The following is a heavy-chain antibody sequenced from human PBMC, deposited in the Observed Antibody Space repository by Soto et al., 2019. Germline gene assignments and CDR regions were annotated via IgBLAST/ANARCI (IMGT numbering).Heavy chain of an antibody. CDR3: SFQESTTVTMFEY. CDR1: GFSFSNVW. CDR2: IKSKTDGGTT. Sequence: VQLVESGGGLVQPGGSLRLSCAASGFSFSNVWMSWVRQAPGKGLEWVGRIKSKTDGGTTDYAAPVKGRFTISRDDSKTTLYLQMNSLKTEDTAVYYCSFQESTTVTMFEYWGQGTLVTVSS. D-gene: IGHD4-17*01. V-gene: IGHV3-15*01. J-gene: IGHJ4*02.